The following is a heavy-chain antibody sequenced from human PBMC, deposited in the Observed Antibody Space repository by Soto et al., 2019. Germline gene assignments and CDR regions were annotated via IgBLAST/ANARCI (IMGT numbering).Heavy chain of an antibody. CDR1: GFTFSSYD. Sequence: EVQLVESGGGWVQPGGSLRLSCAASGFTFSSYDMHWVRQATGKGLEWVSVIGTAGDTYYPGSVKGRCTISRENAKNSFYLQMNSLRAEDTAVYYCARAAGYSYGSYYYYYGMDVWGQGTTVTVSS. V-gene: IGHV3-13*01. J-gene: IGHJ6*02. D-gene: IGHD5-18*01. CDR3: ARAAGYSYGSYYYYYGMDV. CDR2: IGTAGDT.